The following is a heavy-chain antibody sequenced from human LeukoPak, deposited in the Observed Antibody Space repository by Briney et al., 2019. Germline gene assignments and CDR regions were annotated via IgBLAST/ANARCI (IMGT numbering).Heavy chain of an antibody. Sequence: PSETLSLTCTVSGGSISSYYWSWIRQPPGKGLEWIGYIYYSGSTNYNPSLKSRVTISVDTSKNQFSLKLSSVTAADAAIYYCARGHGYYYYYMDVWGTGTTVTISS. CDR2: IYYSGST. D-gene: IGHD3-22*01. CDR1: GGSISSYY. V-gene: IGHV4-59*01. J-gene: IGHJ6*03. CDR3: ARGHGYYYYYMDV.